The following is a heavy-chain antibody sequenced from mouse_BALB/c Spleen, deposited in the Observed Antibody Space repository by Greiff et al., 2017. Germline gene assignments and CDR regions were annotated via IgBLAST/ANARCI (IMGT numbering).Heavy chain of an antibody. J-gene: IGHJ2*01. CDR1: GFNIKDYY. D-gene: IGHD1-1*01. V-gene: IGHV14-4*02. CDR2: IDPENGDT. CDR3: ARGDGSSPYYFDY. Sequence: VQLQQSGAELVRSGASVKLSCTASGFNIKDYYMHWVKQRPEQGLEWIGWIDPENGDTEYAPKFQGKATMTADTSSNTAYLQLSSLTSEDSAVYYCARGDGSSPYYFDYWGQGTTLTVSS.